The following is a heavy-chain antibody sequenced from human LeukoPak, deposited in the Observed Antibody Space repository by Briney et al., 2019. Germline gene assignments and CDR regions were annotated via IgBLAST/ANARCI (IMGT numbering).Heavy chain of an antibody. CDR3: ALSSAVTYYFDY. CDR2: ISGSGGST. D-gene: IGHD6-19*01. J-gene: IGHJ4*02. V-gene: IGHV3-23*01. Sequence: GGSLRLSCAASGVTLSSYAMSWVRQAPGKGLEWVSAISGSGGSTYYADSVKGRFTISRDNSKNTLYLQMNSLRAEDTAVYYCALSSAVTYYFDYWGQETLVTVSS. CDR1: GVTLSSYA.